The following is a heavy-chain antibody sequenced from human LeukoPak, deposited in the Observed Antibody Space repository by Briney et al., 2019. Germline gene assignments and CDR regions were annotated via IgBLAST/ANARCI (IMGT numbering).Heavy chain of an antibody. CDR3: AKGATYYYDSSGYYLDY. D-gene: IGHD3-22*01. CDR2: ISGSGGST. Sequence: GESLKISCAASGFTFSSYAMSWVRQAPGKGLEWVSAISGSGGSTYYADSVKGRFTISRDNSKNTLYLQMNSLRAEDTAVYYCAKGATYYYDSSGYYLDYWGQGTLVTVSS. CDR1: GFTFSSYA. J-gene: IGHJ4*02. V-gene: IGHV3-23*01.